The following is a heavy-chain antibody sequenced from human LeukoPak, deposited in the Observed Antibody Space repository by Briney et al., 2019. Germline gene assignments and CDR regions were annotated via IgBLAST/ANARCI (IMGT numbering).Heavy chain of an antibody. D-gene: IGHD1-26*01. V-gene: IGHV1-46*01. CDR2: INPSGGST. CDR1: GYTFTSYY. Sequence: ASVNVSCKASGYTFTSYYMHWVRQAPGQGLEWMGIINPSGGSTSYAQKFQGRVTMTEDTSTDTAYMELSSLRSEDTAVYYCATLVGATPYWGQGTLVTVSS. J-gene: IGHJ4*02. CDR3: ATLVGATPY.